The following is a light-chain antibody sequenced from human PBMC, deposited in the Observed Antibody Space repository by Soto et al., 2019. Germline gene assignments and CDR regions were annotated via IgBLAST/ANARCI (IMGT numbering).Light chain of an antibody. J-gene: IGLJ1*01. Sequence: SALTQPPSASGSPGQSVAISCTGTSGDVGGYNYVSWYQQHPGKAPKLMIYEVNKRPSGVPDRFSGSKSGTSASLAISGLQSEDEADYYCAAWDDSLMVFGTGTKVTVL. V-gene: IGLV2-8*01. CDR1: SGDVGGYNY. CDR3: AAWDDSLMV. CDR2: EVN.